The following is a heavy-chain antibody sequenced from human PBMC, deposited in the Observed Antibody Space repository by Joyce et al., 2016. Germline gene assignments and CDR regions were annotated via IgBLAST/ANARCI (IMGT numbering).Heavy chain of an antibody. CDR1: GGSVNTRTFY. CDR2: IYRSGTT. J-gene: IGHJ3*01. Sequence: QLQLQESGPGLVKPSETLSLSCSVSGGSVNTRTFYWGWIRQSPGKGLEWIGSIYRSGTTFYNPSRKSRVSLSVDTSKNHFSLEVTSATSADTAVYYCARVMLGDCSGENCHSSAFDVWGQGTMVIVSS. D-gene: IGHD2-15*01. CDR3: ARVMLGDCSGENCHSSAFDV. V-gene: IGHV4-39*07.